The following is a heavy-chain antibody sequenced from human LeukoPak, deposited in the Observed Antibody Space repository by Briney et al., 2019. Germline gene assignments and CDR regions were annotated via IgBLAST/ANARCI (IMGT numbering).Heavy chain of an antibody. CDR3: AREDSGSYYNYYYFYMDV. J-gene: IGHJ6*03. CDR1: GGSFSSYF. Sequence: SETLSLTCSVSGGSFSSYFWSWVRQPAGKGLEWIGRINPSGNTNYNPSLKSRVTLSVDTSKTQFSLRLSSVTAADTAVYYCAREDSGSYYNYYYFYMDVWGKGTTVTVSS. CDR2: INPSGNT. D-gene: IGHD3-10*01. V-gene: IGHV4-4*07.